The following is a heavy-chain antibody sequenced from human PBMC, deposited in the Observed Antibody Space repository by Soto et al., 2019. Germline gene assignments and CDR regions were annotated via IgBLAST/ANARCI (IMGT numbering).Heavy chain of an antibody. V-gene: IGHV3-48*02. CDR1: GFTFSSYS. CDR3: AREGRWFGPRWGMDV. Sequence: PGGSLRLSCAASGFTFSSYSMNWVRQAPGKGLEWVSYISSSSSTIYYADSVKGRFTISRDNAKNSLYLQMNSLRDEDTAVYYCAREGRWFGPRWGMDVWGQGTTVTVSS. J-gene: IGHJ6*02. CDR2: ISSSSSTI. D-gene: IGHD3-16*01.